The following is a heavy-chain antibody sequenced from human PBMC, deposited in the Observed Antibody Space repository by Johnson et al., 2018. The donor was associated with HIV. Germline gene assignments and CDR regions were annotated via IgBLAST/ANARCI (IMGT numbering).Heavy chain of an antibody. CDR3: AKGRVATYNSGWFGSASDI. D-gene: IGHD6-19*01. CDR2: IWFDGSNK. V-gene: IGHV3-33*08. J-gene: IGHJ3*02. CDR1: GFTFSSYA. Sequence: QVQLVESGGGVVQPGRSLRLSCAASGFTFSSYALHWVRQAPGKGLEWVAVIWFDGSNKDYADSVKGRFTISRDNSKNTLYLQMNSLRAEDTAVYYCAKGRVATYNSGWFGSASDIWGEGTMVTVYS.